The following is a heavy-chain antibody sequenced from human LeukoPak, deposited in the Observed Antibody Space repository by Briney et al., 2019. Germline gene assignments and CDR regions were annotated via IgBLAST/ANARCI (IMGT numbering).Heavy chain of an antibody. CDR1: GGSVNSYY. V-gene: IGHV4-4*07. CDR3: ARHVRGSSWDEIDY. Sequence: SETLSLTCTVSGGSVNSYYLSWIRQPAGKTLEWIGRIYDGGSTNYNPSLKSRVTMSVDTSKNQISLKLKSVTAADTAMYYCARHVRGSSWDEIDYWGQGTLVTVSS. J-gene: IGHJ4*02. CDR2: IYDGGST. D-gene: IGHD6-13*01.